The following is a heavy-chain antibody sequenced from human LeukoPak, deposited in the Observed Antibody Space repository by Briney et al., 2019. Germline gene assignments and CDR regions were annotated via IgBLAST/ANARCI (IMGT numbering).Heavy chain of an antibody. J-gene: IGHJ4*02. D-gene: IGHD6-13*01. CDR2: IKYDGSEK. CDR1: GFTFSSKW. CDR3: AKGYSSSTPTNYFDY. V-gene: IGHV3-7*03. Sequence: GGSLRLSCAASGFTFSSKWMSWVRQAPGKGLEWVANIKYDGSEKYYVDSVKGRFTISRDNAKNSLYLQMNSLRAEDMALYYCAKGYSSSTPTNYFDYWGQGTLVTVSS.